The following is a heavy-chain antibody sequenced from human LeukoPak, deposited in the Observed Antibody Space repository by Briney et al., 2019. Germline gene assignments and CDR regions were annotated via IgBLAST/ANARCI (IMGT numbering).Heavy chain of an antibody. Sequence: SETLSLTCAVSGGSISSSNWWSWVRQPPGKGLEWIGEIYHSGSTNYNPSLKSRVTISVDKSKNQFSLKLSSVTAADTAVYYSAIAMGYSSGWYAEYFQHWGQGTLVTVSS. V-gene: IGHV4-4*02. CDR2: IYHSGST. CDR1: GGSISSSNW. J-gene: IGHJ1*01. CDR3: AIAMGYSSGWYAEYFQH. D-gene: IGHD6-19*01.